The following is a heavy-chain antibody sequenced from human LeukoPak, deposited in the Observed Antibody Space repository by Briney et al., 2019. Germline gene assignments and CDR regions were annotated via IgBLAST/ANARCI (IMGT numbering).Heavy chain of an antibody. Sequence: SQTLSLTCALSGDSVSSNSAAWNWIRQSPSRGLEWLGRTYYRSKWYNDYAVSVKSRITINPDTSKNQFSLQLNSVTPEDTAVYYCARAETSVAVAGNWFDPWGQGTLVTVSS. V-gene: IGHV6-1*01. D-gene: IGHD6-19*01. CDR3: ARAETSVAVAGNWFDP. J-gene: IGHJ5*02. CDR1: GDSVSSNSAA. CDR2: TYYRSKWYN.